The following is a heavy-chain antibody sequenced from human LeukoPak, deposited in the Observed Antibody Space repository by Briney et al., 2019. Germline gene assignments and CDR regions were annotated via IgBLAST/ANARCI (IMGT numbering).Heavy chain of an antibody. CDR3: ATYYYDSGGFHFHH. D-gene: IGHD3-22*01. V-gene: IGHV3-64*01. J-gene: IGHJ1*01. CDR1: GFTFRSYV. CDR2: ISSNGGRT. Sequence: GGSLRLSCAASGFTFRSYVMHWVRQAPGKGLEYVSAISSNGGRTYYANSVKGRFTISRDNSRNTLYLQMGSLRAEDMALYYCATYYYDSGGFHFHHWGQGTLVTVSS.